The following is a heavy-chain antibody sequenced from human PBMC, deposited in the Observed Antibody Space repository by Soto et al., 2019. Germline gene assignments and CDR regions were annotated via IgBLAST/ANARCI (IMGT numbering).Heavy chain of an antibody. CDR1: GFTFSTYG. CDR3: ARSTGSSSYHYYYMDV. V-gene: IGHV3-33*01. CDR2: IWYDGSHK. J-gene: IGHJ6*03. D-gene: IGHD6-6*01. Sequence: GGSLRLSCAASGFTFSTYGMHWVRQAPGKGLEWVAVIWYDGSHKYYADSVKGRFTISRDNSKNTLYLQMNSLRAEDTAVYYCARSTGSSSYHYYYMDVWGHGTLVTVSS.